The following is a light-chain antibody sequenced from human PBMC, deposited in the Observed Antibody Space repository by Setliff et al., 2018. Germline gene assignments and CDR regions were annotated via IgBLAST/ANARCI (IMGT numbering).Light chain of an antibody. CDR2: DNE. J-gene: IGLJ1*01. CDR1: SSNIGNNY. Sequence: QSVLTQPPSVSAATGQKVTISCYGSSSNIGNNYVSWYQQLPGTAPKLLTYDNERPSGIPDRFSASKSGPSATLGITGLQIEDEADYYCGAWDRSLCVDVFGTGTKVTVL. CDR3: GAWDRSLCVDV. V-gene: IGLV1-51*01.